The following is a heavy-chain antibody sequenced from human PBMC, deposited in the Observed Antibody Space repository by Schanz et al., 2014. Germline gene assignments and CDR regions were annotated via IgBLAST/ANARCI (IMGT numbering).Heavy chain of an antibody. J-gene: IGHJ4*02. CDR1: GFTFSSYA. CDR3: VRDELLWFGEVLSLDY. D-gene: IGHD3-10*01. V-gene: IGHV3-48*01. Sequence: EVQLVESGGGLVQPGGSLRLSCAASGFTFSSYAMSWVRQAPGKGLEWVSYVSRSTPDIYYADSVKGRFTMSRDNAKNSVFLQMNSLRAEDTALYYCVRDELLWFGEVLSLDYWGQGALVTVSS. CDR2: VSRSTPDI.